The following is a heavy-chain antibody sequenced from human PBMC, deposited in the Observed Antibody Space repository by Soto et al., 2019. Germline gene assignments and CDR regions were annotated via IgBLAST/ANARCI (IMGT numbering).Heavy chain of an antibody. D-gene: IGHD5-18*01. V-gene: IGHV1-18*01. CDR3: ARGGGTRGYSYGGVLDYFDY. Sequence: QVQLVQSGAEVKKPGASVKVSCKASGYTFTSYGISWVRQAPGQGLEWMGWISAYNGNTNYAQKLQGRVPMTTDTSTSTAYRELRSLRSDDTAVYYCARGGGTRGYSYGGVLDYFDYWGQGTLVTVSS. J-gene: IGHJ4*02. CDR1: GYTFTSYG. CDR2: ISAYNGNT.